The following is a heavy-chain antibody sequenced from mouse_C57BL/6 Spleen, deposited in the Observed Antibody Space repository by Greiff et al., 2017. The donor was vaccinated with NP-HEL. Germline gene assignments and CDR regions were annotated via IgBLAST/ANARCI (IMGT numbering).Heavy chain of an antibody. J-gene: IGHJ2*01. V-gene: IGHV5-9*01. CDR2: ISGGGGNT. CDR1: GFTFSSYT. CDR3: ARLLYDGYYFDY. D-gene: IGHD2-3*01. Sequence: EVQGVESGGGLVKPGGSLKLSCAASGFTFSSYTMSWVRQTPEKRLEWVATISGGGGNTYYPDSVKGRFTISRDNAKNTLYLQMSSLRSEDTALYYCARLLYDGYYFDYWGQGTTLTVSS.